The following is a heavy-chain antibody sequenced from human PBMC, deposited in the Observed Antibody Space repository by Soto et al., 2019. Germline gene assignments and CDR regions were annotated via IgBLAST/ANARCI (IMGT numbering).Heavy chain of an antibody. CDR1: GYTFTDYY. D-gene: IGHD3-10*01. J-gene: IGHJ5*02. Sequence: ASVNVSFKASGYTFTDYYMFWVRQAPGQGLEWMGWINPNSGAISFTQKFQGRVTMTRDTSITTAYMELIGLTSDDTAVYYCARGQKSALWSYLWENWFDPWGQGTLVTVSS. CDR3: ARGQKSALWSYLWENWFDP. V-gene: IGHV1-2*02. CDR2: INPNSGAI.